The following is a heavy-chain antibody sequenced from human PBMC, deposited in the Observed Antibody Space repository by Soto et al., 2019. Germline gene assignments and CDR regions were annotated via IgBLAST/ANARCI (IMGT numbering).Heavy chain of an antibody. V-gene: IGHV4-34*01. CDR1: GGSFSGYY. D-gene: IGHD1-26*01. Sequence: QVQLQQWGAGLLKPSETLSLTCAVYGGSFSGYYWSWIRQPPGKGLEWIGEINHSGSTNYNPSLKSRVTISVDTSKNQFSLKLSSVTAADTAVYYCATRGGRRFQHWGQGTLVTVSS. J-gene: IGHJ1*01. CDR3: ATRGGRRFQH. CDR2: INHSGST.